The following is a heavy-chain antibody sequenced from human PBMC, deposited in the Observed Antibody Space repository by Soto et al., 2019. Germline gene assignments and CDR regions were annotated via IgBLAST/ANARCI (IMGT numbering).Heavy chain of an antibody. CDR3: ARDLGGWPDY. Sequence: SVKVSCKASGYTFTSYAMHWVRQAPGQRLEWMGGIIPIFGTANYAQKFQGRVTITADESTSTAYMELSSLRSEDTAVYYCARDLGGWPDYWGQGTLVTVSP. J-gene: IGHJ4*02. V-gene: IGHV1-69*13. D-gene: IGHD2-15*01. CDR2: IIPIFGTA. CDR1: GYTFTSYA.